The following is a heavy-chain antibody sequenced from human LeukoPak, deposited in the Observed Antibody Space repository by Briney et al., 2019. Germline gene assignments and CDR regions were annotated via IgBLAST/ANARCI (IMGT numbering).Heavy chain of an antibody. CDR2: IYHSGST. D-gene: IGHD3-10*01. Sequence: SETLSLTCAVSGGSISSGGYSWSWIRHPPGKGLEWIGYIYHSGSTYYNPSLKSRVTISVDRSKNQFSLKLSSVTAADTAVYYCARVIQGYYGSGSYYNSTPYYYYYYGMDVWGKGTTVTVSS. CDR3: ARVIQGYYGSGSYYNSTPYYYYYYGMDV. V-gene: IGHV4-30-2*01. J-gene: IGHJ6*04. CDR1: GGSISSGGYS.